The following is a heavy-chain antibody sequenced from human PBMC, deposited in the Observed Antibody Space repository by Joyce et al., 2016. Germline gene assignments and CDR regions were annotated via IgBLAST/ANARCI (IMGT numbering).Heavy chain of an antibody. J-gene: IGHJ6*02. CDR3: ARGRDGMDG. CDR2: LYSDAST. Sequence: VQLVESGGGVIQPGGSLRLSCAASGFNVASHNMNWVRQAPGKGLEWVSILYSDASTYYAASVRGRFTIARDMSENTLFLQMNSLRADDKSVYYCARGRDGMDGWGQGTTVTVSS. CDR1: GFNVASHN. V-gene: IGHV3-53*01.